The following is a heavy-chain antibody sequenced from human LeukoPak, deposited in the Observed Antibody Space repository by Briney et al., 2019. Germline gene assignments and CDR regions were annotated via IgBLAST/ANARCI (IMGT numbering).Heavy chain of an antibody. Sequence: PGGSLRLSCAASGFTFSSYGMSWVRQAPGKGLEWVSAISGSGGSTYYADSVKGRFTISRDNSKNTLYLQMNSLRAEDTAVYYCAKDSQYSGSYIFDYWGQGTLVTVSS. D-gene: IGHD1-26*01. J-gene: IGHJ4*02. CDR3: AKDSQYSGSYIFDY. CDR2: ISGSGGST. CDR1: GFTFSSYG. V-gene: IGHV3-23*01.